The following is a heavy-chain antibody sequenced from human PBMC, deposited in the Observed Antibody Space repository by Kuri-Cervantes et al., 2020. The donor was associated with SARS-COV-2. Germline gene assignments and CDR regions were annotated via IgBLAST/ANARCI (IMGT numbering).Heavy chain of an antibody. D-gene: IGHD2-2*02. Sequence: GESLKISCAASGFTFDDYGMSWVRQAPGKGLEWVSSISSSSSYIYYADSVKGRFTISRDNAKNSLYLQMNSLRAEDTAVYYCASLSSTSCYMWDWGQGTLVTVSS. CDR1: GFTFDDYG. CDR3: ASLSSTSCYMWD. J-gene: IGHJ4*02. V-gene: IGHV3-21*01. CDR2: ISSSSSYI.